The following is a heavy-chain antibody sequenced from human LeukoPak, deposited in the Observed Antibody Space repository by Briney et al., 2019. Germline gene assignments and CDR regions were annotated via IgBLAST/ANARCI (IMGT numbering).Heavy chain of an antibody. V-gene: IGHV3-74*01. CDR1: GFTFSSYW. J-gene: IGHJ4*02. CDR2: INSDGNNT. CDR3: ARTPTYYFDY. Sequence: GGSLRLSCAASGFTFSSYWMHWVRQALGKGLVWVSRINSDGNNTTYADSVKGRFTISRDNAKNTLYMQMNSLRAEDTAVYYCARTPTYYFDYWGQGTLVTVSS. D-gene: IGHD3-16*01.